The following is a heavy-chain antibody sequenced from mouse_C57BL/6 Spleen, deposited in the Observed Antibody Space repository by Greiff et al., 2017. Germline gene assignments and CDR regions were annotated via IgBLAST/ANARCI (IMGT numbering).Heavy chain of an antibody. V-gene: IGHV1-4*01. CDR2: INPSSGYT. D-gene: IGHD4-1*02. J-gene: IGHJ2*01. CDR3: ARPSTGTRYFDY. Sequence: QVQLQQSGAELARPAASVKMSCKASGYTFTSYTMHWVKQRPGQGLEWIGYINPSSGYTKYNQKFKDKATLTADKSSSTAYMQLSSLTSEDSAVYYCARPSTGTRYFDYWGQGTTLTVSS. CDR1: GYTFTSYT.